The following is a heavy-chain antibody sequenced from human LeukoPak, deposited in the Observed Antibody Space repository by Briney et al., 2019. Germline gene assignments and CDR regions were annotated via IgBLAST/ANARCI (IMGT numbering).Heavy chain of an antibody. D-gene: IGHD2-2*01. V-gene: IGHV3-7*01. Sequence: GGSLRLSCAASGFTFSSYWMSWVRQTPGKGLEWVANIKQDGSEKYYVDSVKGRFTISRDNAKNTLYLQMNSLRAEDTAVYYCAKGEGGIVVVPAARFDYWGQGTLVTVSS. CDR3: AKGEGGIVVVPAARFDY. CDR1: GFTFSSYW. CDR2: IKQDGSEK. J-gene: IGHJ4*02.